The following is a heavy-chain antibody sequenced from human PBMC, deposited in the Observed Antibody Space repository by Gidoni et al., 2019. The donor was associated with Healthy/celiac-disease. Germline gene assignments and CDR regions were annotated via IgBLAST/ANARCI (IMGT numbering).Heavy chain of an antibody. CDR3: ARGRYSYGYYDYYCMDV. J-gene: IGHJ6*02. D-gene: IGHD5-18*01. V-gene: IGHV1-8*01. CDR2: MNPNRGNT. Sequence: QVQLVQSGAEVQKPGASVKLSCKASAYTFTSYGINWVRPATGEGLEWMGWMNPNRGNTGHAQKVQGRVTMTRNTSISTAYMELSSVRSEYTAVYYCARGRYSYGYYDYYCMDVWGQGTTVTVSS. CDR1: AYTFTSYG.